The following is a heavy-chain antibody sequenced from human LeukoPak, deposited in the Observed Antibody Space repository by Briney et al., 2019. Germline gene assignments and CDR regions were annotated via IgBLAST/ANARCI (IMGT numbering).Heavy chain of an antibody. J-gene: IGHJ4*02. D-gene: IGHD2-15*01. Sequence: ASVKVSCKASGYTFTSYAMHWVRQAPGQRLEWMGWINAGNGNTKYSQKFQGRVTITRDTSASTAYMELSSLRSEDTAVYYCAREGCCSGGSCYWASKEFDYWGQGTLVTVSS. CDR1: GYTFTSYA. CDR3: AREGCCSGGSCYWASKEFDY. V-gene: IGHV1-3*01. CDR2: INAGNGNT.